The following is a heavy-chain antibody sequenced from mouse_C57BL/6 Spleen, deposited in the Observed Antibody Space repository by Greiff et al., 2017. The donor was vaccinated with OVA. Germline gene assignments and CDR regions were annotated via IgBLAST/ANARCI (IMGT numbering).Heavy chain of an antibody. CDR2: INPYNGGT. CDR3: ARRGNGNYEDYFDY. Sequence: VQLQQSGPVLVKPGASVKMSCKASGYTFTDYYMNWVRQSHGKSLEWIGVINPYNGGTSYNQKFKGKATLTVDKSSSTAYMELNSLTSEDSAVYYCARRGNGNYEDYFDYWGQGTTLTVSS. D-gene: IGHD2-1*01. V-gene: IGHV1-19*01. CDR1: GYTFTDYY. J-gene: IGHJ2*01.